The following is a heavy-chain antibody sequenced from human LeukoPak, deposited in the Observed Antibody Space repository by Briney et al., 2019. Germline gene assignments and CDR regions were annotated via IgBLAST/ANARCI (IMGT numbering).Heavy chain of an antibody. CDR3: ATQTGYYYYYYMDV. J-gene: IGHJ6*03. Sequence: ASVKVSCKVSGYTLTELSMHWVRQAPGKGLECMGGFDPEDGETIYAQKFQGRVTMTEDTSTDTAYMELSSLRSEDTAVYYCATQTGYYYYYYMDVWGKGTTVTVSS. CDR1: GYTLTELS. CDR2: FDPEDGET. D-gene: IGHD1-14*01. V-gene: IGHV1-24*01.